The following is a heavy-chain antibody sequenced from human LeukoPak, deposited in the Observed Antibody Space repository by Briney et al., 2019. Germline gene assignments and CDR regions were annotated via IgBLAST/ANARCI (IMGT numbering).Heavy chain of an antibody. J-gene: IGHJ4*02. CDR1: GGSLSSYY. CDR2: IYYSGST. CDR3: ARDLGEDSYGFDY. D-gene: IGHD5-18*01. V-gene: IGHV4-59*01. Sequence: SETLSLTCTVSGGSLSSYYWSWIRQPPGKGLEWIGYIYYSGSTNYNPSLKSRVTISVDTSKNQFSLKLSSVTAADTAVYYCARDLGEDSYGFDYWGQGTLVTVSS.